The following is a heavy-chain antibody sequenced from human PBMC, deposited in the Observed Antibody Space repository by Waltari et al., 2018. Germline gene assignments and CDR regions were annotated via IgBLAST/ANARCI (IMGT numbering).Heavy chain of an antibody. J-gene: IGHJ1*01. CDR1: GFTSLTHA. CDR3: AKPFYNWDDPLHS. D-gene: IGHD1-20*01. CDR2: IGVSDAT. V-gene: IGHV3-23*01. Sequence: EVQLLESGGGLVQPGGSLRLSCQASGFTSLTHALNWVRQAPGKGRGWGLSIGVSDATYCADSVKGRFTVSRDYSDNTIHLQMDSLRADDTAVYFCAKPFYNWDDPLHSWGQGAPVTVSS.